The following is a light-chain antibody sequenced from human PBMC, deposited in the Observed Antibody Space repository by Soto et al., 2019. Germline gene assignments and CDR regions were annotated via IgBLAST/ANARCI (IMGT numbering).Light chain of an antibody. J-gene: IGLJ1*01. Sequence: QSLLTQPPSVSAAPGQKVTISCSGSSSNIGNNYVSWYQQLPGTAPKLLIYDNNKRPSGIPDRFSGSKSGTSATLGITGLQTGDEADYYCGTWDSSLSAVFGTGTQLTVL. V-gene: IGLV1-51*01. CDR1: SSNIGNNY. CDR3: GTWDSSLSAV. CDR2: DNN.